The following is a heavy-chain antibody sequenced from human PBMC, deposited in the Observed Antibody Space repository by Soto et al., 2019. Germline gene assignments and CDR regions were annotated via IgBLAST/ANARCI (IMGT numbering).Heavy chain of an antibody. CDR2: INYSGTT. Sequence: QVQLQESGPGLVKPSETLSLTCNVSGASISRSSSYWGWIRQPPGKGLEWIASINYSGTTYYNPSLKCRVTMSVDLSRNQFSLRLASVTAADTAIYFCARRVNVPSWYFDLLGREKPVTVSS. V-gene: IGHV4-39*01. CDR3: ARRVNVPSWYFDL. D-gene: IGHD3-10*02. J-gene: IGHJ2*01. CDR1: GASISRSSSY.